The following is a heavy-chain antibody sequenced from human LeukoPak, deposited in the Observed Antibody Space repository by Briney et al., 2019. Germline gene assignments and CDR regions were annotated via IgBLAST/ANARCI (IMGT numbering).Heavy chain of an antibody. CDR1: GYTFTGNH. V-gene: IGHV1-2*02. CDR3: AKEADIVSFDL. CDR2: IDPNSGGT. J-gene: IGHJ2*01. D-gene: IGHD2-15*01. Sequence: ASEKVSCKASGYTFTGNHVHWVRQAPGQGLEWMGWIDPNSGGTMCAQKFQDRVTMTSDTSISTAYMELSGLRSDDTAVYFCAKEADIVSFDLWGRGTLVTVSS.